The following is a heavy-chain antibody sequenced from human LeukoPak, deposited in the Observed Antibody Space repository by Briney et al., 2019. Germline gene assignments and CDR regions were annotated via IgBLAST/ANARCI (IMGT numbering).Heavy chain of an antibody. CDR1: GGSISSSSYY. V-gene: IGHV4-39*07. CDR3: ARYTIFLPGNWFDP. D-gene: IGHD3-3*01. Sequence: SETLSLTCTVSGGSISSSSYYWGWIRQPPGKGLERIGSIYYSGSTYYNPYLKSRVTISVDTSKNQFSLKLSSVTAADTAVYYCARYTIFLPGNWFDPWGQGTLVTVSS. J-gene: IGHJ5*02. CDR2: IYYSGST.